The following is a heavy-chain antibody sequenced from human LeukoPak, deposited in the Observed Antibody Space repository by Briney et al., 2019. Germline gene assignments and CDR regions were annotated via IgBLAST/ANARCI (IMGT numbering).Heavy chain of an antibody. V-gene: IGHV3-30*02. CDR1: GFTFSTYG. Sequence: GGSLRLSCAASGFTFSTYGIHWVRQAPGKGLEWVTFIRSDGNNKYYADSVKGRFTISRDNSKNTLYLQMNSLRTEDTAVYYCAKDRYDILTGYSEAYFDYWGQGTLVTVSS. CDR3: AKDRYDILTGYSEAYFDY. CDR2: IRSDGNNK. D-gene: IGHD3-9*01. J-gene: IGHJ4*02.